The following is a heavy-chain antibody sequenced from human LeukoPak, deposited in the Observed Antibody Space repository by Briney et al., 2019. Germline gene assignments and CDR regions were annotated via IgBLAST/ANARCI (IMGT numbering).Heavy chain of an antibody. Sequence: PGGSLRLSCAASGFTFSSYGMSWVRQAPGKGLEWVSYISSSSSTIYYADSVKGRFTISRDNAKNSLYLQMNSLRAEDTAVYYCASFAKKQWLVRGHPMDVWGKGTTVTVSS. CDR2: ISSSSSTI. V-gene: IGHV3-48*01. CDR3: ASFAKKQWLVRGHPMDV. CDR1: GFTFSSYG. D-gene: IGHD6-19*01. J-gene: IGHJ6*03.